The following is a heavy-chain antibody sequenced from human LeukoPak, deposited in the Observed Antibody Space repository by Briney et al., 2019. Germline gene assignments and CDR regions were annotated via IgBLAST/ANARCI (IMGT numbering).Heavy chain of an antibody. CDR2: ISTNNGNT. Sequence: ASVKVSCKASGYTFNSYDISWVRQAPGQGLEWMGWISTNNGNTNYAQKIRGRVTLTTDTSTSTAYMELRSLRSDDTAVYYCVRGGYSTGYHWGQGTLVTVSS. CDR1: GYTFNSYD. D-gene: IGHD2-8*02. CDR3: VRGGYSTGYH. V-gene: IGHV1-18*04. J-gene: IGHJ4*02.